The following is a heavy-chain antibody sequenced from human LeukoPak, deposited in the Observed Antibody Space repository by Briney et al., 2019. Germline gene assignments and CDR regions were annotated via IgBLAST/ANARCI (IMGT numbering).Heavy chain of an antibody. D-gene: IGHD4/OR15-4a*01. CDR1: RFTFSSYA. CDR3: VKERDYRENGVFDF. Sequence: GGSLTLSRAASRFTFSSYAMSWVRQASGKGLEWVSGISDSGGSTYYADPVRGRFTISKANSENTLYLPMSSLRAEDTAIYYCVKERDYRENGVFDFWGQGTLVTVSS. J-gene: IGHJ4*02. V-gene: IGHV3-23*01. CDR2: ISDSGGST.